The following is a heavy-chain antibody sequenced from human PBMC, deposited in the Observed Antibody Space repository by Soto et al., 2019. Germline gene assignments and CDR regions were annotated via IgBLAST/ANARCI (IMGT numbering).Heavy chain of an antibody. V-gene: IGHV1-69*13. CDR1: GGTFSSYA. Sequence: GASVKVSCKASGGTFSSYAISWVRQAPGQGLEWMGGIIPIFGTANYAQKFQGRVTITADESTSTAYMEPNSLRAEDTAVYYCARDYYYDSMWEAFDIWGQGTMVTVSS. CDR3: ARDYYYDSMWEAFDI. J-gene: IGHJ3*02. D-gene: IGHD3-22*01. CDR2: IIPIFGTA.